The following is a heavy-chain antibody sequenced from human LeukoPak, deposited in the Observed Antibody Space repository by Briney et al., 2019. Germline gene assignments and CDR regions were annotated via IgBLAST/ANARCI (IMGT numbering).Heavy chain of an antibody. Sequence: GGSLRLSCAASGFTFSSYAMSWVRQAPVKGLEWVSAISGSGGSTYYADSVKGRFTISRDNSKNTLYLQMNSLRAEDTAVYYCAKGEVVTPYYFDYWGQGTLVTVSS. CDR2: ISGSGGST. J-gene: IGHJ4*02. D-gene: IGHD4-23*01. CDR3: AKGEVVTPYYFDY. V-gene: IGHV3-23*01. CDR1: GFTFSSYA.